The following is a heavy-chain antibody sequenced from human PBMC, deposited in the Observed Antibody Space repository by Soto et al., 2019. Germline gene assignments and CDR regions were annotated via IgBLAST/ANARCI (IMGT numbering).Heavy chain of an antibody. CDR1: GFTFSSYW. CDR2: IKQDGSEK. CDR3: ARVDFRVVTGTGWFDP. J-gene: IGHJ5*02. Sequence: EVQLVESGGGLVQPGGSLRLSCAASGFTFSSYWMTWVRQAPGKGLEWVANIKQDGSEKYYVDSVKGRFTISRDNAKNSLYLQMNSLRAEDTAVYYCARVDFRVVTGTGWFDPWGQGTLVTVSP. V-gene: IGHV3-7*01. D-gene: IGHD6-19*01.